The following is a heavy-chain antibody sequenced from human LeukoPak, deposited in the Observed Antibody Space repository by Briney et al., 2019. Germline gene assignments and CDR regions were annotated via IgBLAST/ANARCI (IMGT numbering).Heavy chain of an antibody. V-gene: IGHV3-30*01. D-gene: IGHD3-10*01. CDR3: ARARGVCRYYYYYMDV. CDR1: GFTFCSYA. CDR2: ISYDGSNK. J-gene: IGHJ6*03. Sequence: PGMSLRLSCAASGFTFCSYAMHWVRQAPGKGLEWVAVISYDGSNKYYADSVKGRFTISRDNSKNTLYLQMNSLRAEDTAVYYCARARGVCRYYYYYMDVWGKGATVTVSS.